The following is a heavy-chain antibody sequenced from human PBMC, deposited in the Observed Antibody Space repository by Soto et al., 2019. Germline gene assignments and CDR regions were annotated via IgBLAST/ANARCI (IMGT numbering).Heavy chain of an antibody. V-gene: IGHV1-3*05. CDR1: GYTFTSYA. CDR3: ARVTGPPNWYFDL. Sequence: QVQLVQSGAEEKKPGASVKVSCKASGYTFTSYAMHWVRQAPGQRLEWMGWINAGNGNTKYSQKFQGRVTITRDTSASTAYMELSSMRSEDTAVYYCARVTGPPNWYFDLWGRGTLVTVSS. D-gene: IGHD1-20*01. J-gene: IGHJ2*01. CDR2: INAGNGNT.